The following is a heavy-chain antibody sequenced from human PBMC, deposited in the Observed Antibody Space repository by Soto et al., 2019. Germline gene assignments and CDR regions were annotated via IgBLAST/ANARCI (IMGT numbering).Heavy chain of an antibody. J-gene: IGHJ6*02. CDR1: GDSISRYY. V-gene: IGHV4-59*01. CDR2: IYDGGST. Sequence: QVQLQQSGPGLVRPSETLFLTCTVSGDSISRYYWSWIRQSPGKGLEWIGYIYDGGSTRYNPSLRSRVTISADTSENQFSLKLSSVTAADTAVYYCARAPTYSYGSGSPYYFYAMDVWGQGTTVTVSS. D-gene: IGHD3-10*01. CDR3: ARAPTYSYGSGSPYYFYAMDV.